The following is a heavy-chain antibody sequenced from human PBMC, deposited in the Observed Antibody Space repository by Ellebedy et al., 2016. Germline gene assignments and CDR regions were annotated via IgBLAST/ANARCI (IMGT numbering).Heavy chain of an antibody. D-gene: IGHD2-2*01. Sequence: SETLSLXCTVSGGSISSGDYYWGWIRQPPGKGLEWVGYIYYSGSTYYNPSLKSRVTMSVDTSKNQFSLKLSSVTAADTAVYYCASQPLNYYYGMDVWGQGTTVTVSS. V-gene: IGHV4-30-4*01. CDR2: IYYSGST. CDR3: ASQPLNYYYGMDV. J-gene: IGHJ6*02. CDR1: GGSISSGDYY.